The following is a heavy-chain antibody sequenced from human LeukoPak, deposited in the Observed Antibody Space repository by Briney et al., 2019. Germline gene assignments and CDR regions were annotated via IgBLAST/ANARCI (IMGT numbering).Heavy chain of an antibody. Sequence: PSETLSLTCTVSGDSISSSSYYWGWIRQPPGKGLEWIGSIYYSGSTYYNPSLKSRVTISVDTSKNQFSLKLSSVTAADTAVYYCARQVPPEYFQHWGQGTLVTVSS. CDR3: ARQVPPEYFQH. CDR2: IYYSGST. V-gene: IGHV4-39*01. CDR1: GDSISSSSYY. D-gene: IGHD1-1*01. J-gene: IGHJ1*01.